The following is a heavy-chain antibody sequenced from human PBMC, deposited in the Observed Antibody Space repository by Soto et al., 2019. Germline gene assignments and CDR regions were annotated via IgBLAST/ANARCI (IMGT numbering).Heavy chain of an antibody. CDR2: ISSSGGTT. Sequence: GGSLRLSCATSGFNFNNYAMSWVRQAPGERLEWVSFISSSGGTTYYADSVKGRFTISRDNSRNTVFLQMNTLGAEDTAVYFCAKGVLSFHYGMEVWGQGTTVTVSS. V-gene: IGHV3-23*01. J-gene: IGHJ6*02. CDR1: GFNFNNYA. D-gene: IGHD3-10*01. CDR3: AKGVLSFHYGMEV.